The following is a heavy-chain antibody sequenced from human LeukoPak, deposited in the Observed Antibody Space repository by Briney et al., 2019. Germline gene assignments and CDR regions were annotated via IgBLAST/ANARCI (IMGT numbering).Heavy chain of an antibody. CDR2: ISGSGGST. D-gene: IGHD3-16*01. CDR3: ASDFPRFRFYMDV. V-gene: IGHV3-23*01. CDR1: GFTFSSYA. J-gene: IGHJ6*03. Sequence: GGSLRLSCAASGFTFSSYAMSWVRQAPGKGLEWVSAISGSGGSTYYADSVKGRFTISRDNSMNTLYLQMNSLRAEDTATYYCASDFPRFRFYMDVWGKGTTVTVSS.